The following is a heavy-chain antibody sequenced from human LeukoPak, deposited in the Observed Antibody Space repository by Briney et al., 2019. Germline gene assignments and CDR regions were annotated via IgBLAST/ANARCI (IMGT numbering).Heavy chain of an antibody. CDR1: GGSISTYY. CDR3: ARAPEFSSGWLLDC. D-gene: IGHD6-19*01. Sequence: PSETLSLTCSVSGGSISTYYGSWIRQSAGKGLEWIGRIHTSGSTNYNPSLKSRVTMSVDTSKNQLSLKVSSVSAADTGVYYCARAPEFSSGWLLDCWGQGSLVTVSS. V-gene: IGHV4-4*07. J-gene: IGHJ4*02. CDR2: IHTSGST.